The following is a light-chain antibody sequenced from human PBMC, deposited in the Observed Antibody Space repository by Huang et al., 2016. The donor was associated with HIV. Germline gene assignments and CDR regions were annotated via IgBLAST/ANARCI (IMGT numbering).Light chain of an antibody. J-gene: IGKJ2*01. CDR3: QQDNHYST. CDR1: QSISRW. CDR2: KAA. V-gene: IGKV1-5*03. Sequence: DIQMTQYPPTLSASVGDRVTSTCRASQSISRWLAWYQQKPGKAPKVLIYKAATLHSGVPSRVSGSVSETEFTLTISSLQPDDFATYYCQQDNHYSTFGQGTKLEIK.